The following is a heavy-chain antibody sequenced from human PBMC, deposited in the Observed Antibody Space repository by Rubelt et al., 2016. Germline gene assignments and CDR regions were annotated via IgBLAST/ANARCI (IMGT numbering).Heavy chain of an antibody. J-gene: IGHJ6*02. Sequence: QVQLQQWGAGLLKPSETLSLTCAFYGGSFSGYYWSWIRQPPGKGLEWIGEINHSGSTNYNPSPRSGVSHSVYTSKNQFSRRLGSVTAAETAVYYLASVQVPYYYYGMDVWGQGTTVTVSS. CDR1: GGSFSGYY. CDR2: INHSGST. V-gene: IGHV4-34*06. D-gene: IGHD1-1*01. CDR3: ASVQVPYYYYGMDV.